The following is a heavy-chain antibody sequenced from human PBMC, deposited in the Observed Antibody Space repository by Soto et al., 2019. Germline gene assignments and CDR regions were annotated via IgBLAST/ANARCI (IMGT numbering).Heavy chain of an antibody. J-gene: IGHJ4*02. D-gene: IGHD3-3*01. CDR2: IKQDGSEK. V-gene: IGHV3-7*01. CDR3: ASSTYYDFWSGYYQYYFDY. Sequence: GGSLRRSCAASGFTFSSYWMSWVRQAPGKGLEWVANIKQDGSEKYYVDSVKGRFTISRDNAKNSLYLQMNSLRAEDTAVYYCASSTYYDFWSGYYQYYFDYWGQGTLVTVTS. CDR1: GFTFSSYW.